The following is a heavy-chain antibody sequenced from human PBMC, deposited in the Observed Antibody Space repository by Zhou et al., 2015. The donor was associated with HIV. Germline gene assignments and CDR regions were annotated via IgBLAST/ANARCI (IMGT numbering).Heavy chain of an antibody. CDR1: GYTFTGYY. D-gene: IGHD6-6*01. V-gene: IGHV1-2*02. Sequence: QVQLVQSGAEVKKPGASVKVSCKASGYTFTGYYMHWVRQAPGQGLEWMGWINPNSGGTNYAQKFQGRVTMTRDTSISTAYMELSRLRSDDTAVYYCVRDRGAARPDWRYFDLWGRGTLVTVSS. CDR2: INPNSGGT. J-gene: IGHJ2*01. CDR3: VRDRGAARPDWRYFDL.